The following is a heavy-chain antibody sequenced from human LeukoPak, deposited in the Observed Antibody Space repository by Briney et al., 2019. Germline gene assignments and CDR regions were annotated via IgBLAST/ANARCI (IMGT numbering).Heavy chain of an antibody. CDR3: ARGYVDTTILNSLIEYFEH. V-gene: IGHV1-46*01. CDR1: GYTFTSYY. CDR2: INPSGGSA. Sequence: ASVKVSCKASGYTFTSYYMHWVRQAPGQGLEWMGIINPSGGSATYAQKFQGRVTVTRDTSTSTVYMDLSSLRSEDTAVYYCARGYVDTTILNSLIEYFEHWGLGTRVTVSS. J-gene: IGHJ1*01. D-gene: IGHD5-18*01.